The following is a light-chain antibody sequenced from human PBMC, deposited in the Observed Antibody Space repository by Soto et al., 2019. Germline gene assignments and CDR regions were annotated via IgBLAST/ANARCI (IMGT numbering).Light chain of an antibody. CDR2: DVS. Sequence: MMLTNSPATLSLYTRERATLSCRASQSVSNYLAWYQHKPGQAPRLLMYDVSNRATGIPARFSGSGSGTEFTLTISSLQSEDFAVYYCQQYNNLPWTFGQGTMV. J-gene: IGKJ1*01. CDR1: QSVSNY. CDR3: QQYNNLPWT. V-gene: IGKV3-15*01.